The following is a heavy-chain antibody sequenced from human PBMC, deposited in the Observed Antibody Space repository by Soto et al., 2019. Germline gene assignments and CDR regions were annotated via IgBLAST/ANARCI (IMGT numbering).Heavy chain of an antibody. CDR2: INAGNGNT. CDR3: AIEFSNCIPGMCDR. CDR1: GYSFTNYA. Sequence: DAVQASCKASGYSFTNYALHWVRQAPGQRLEWMGWINAGNGNTKYSQKFQGRVTITRDTSASTAYMELSSLRSEDTAVYYCAIEFSNCIPGMCDRWSQG. D-gene: IGHD1-1*01. V-gene: IGHV1-3*01. J-gene: IGHJ5*02.